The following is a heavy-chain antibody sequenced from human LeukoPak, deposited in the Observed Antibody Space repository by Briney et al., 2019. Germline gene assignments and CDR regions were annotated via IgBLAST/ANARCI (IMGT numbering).Heavy chain of an antibody. D-gene: IGHD2-15*01. V-gene: IGHV3-66*01. CDR3: ASLYCSRGSCAFDV. J-gene: IGHJ5*02. CDR2: IYSGGST. CDR1: GFTVSANY. Sequence: GGSLRLSCAASGFTVSANYMSWVRQSPGKGLEWVSIIYSGGSTDYADSVKGRFTISKDNSKNTVFLQMNSLRAEDTAMCYCASLYCSRGSCAFDVWGQGTLVTVSP.